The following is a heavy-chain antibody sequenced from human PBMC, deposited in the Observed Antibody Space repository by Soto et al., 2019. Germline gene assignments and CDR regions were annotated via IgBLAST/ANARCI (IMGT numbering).Heavy chain of an antibody. J-gene: IGHJ5*02. V-gene: IGHV3-30-3*01. CDR3: ARQAGGNSPNWFDP. Sequence: GGSLRLSCAASEFTFSSYAIHRVRQAPGKGLEWVAVISYDGSNKYYADSVKGRFTISRDNSKNTLYLQMNSLRAEDTAVYYCARQAGGNSPNWFDPWGQGTLVTVSS. D-gene: IGHD2-21*02. CDR1: EFTFSSYA. CDR2: ISYDGSNK.